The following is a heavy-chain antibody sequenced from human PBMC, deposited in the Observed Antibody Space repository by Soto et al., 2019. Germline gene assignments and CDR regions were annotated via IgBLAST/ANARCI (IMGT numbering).Heavy chain of an antibody. CDR1: GYTFTSYG. V-gene: IGHV1-18*01. D-gene: IGHD3-10*01. CDR2: ISAYNGNT. Sequence: QVQLVQSGAEVKKPGASVKVSCKASGYTFTSYGISWVRQAPGQGLEWMGWISAYNGNTNYAQKLQSRVTMTRDTSTSTAYMELRSLRSDDTAVYYCARDGDYYGSGSYFAGDYYYYMDVWGKGTTVTVSS. J-gene: IGHJ6*03. CDR3: ARDGDYYGSGSYFAGDYYYYMDV.